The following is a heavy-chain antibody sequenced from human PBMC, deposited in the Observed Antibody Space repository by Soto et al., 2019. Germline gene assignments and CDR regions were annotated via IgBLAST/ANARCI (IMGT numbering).Heavy chain of an antibody. V-gene: IGHV4-34*01. J-gene: IGHJ6*02. CDR1: GGSFSGYS. CDR2: INHSGTT. Sequence: SETLSLTCAVYGGSFSGYSWTWLRQPPGKGLEWIGEINHSGTTDYNPALKSRVTMSADTSKDQFSLRMTSVTAADTAVYYCARARFDSWSHIYYGLDVWGQGTTVTVSS. CDR3: ARARFDSWSHIYYGLDV. D-gene: IGHD3-3*01.